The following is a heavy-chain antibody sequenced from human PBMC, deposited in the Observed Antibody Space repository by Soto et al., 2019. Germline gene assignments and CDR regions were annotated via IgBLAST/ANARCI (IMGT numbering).Heavy chain of an antibody. Sequence: GTSVKVSSKDSGYTHTELSMHCVRHAPGKGLEWMGGFDAEDGETNYAQKFQGRVTMTTDTSTSTAYMELRSLRSDDTAVYYCARDRVGRSPNPYWYFDLWGRGTLVTVSS. J-gene: IGHJ2*01. V-gene: IGHV1-24*01. CDR1: GYTHTELS. CDR2: FDAEDGET. D-gene: IGHD1-26*01. CDR3: ARDRVGRSPNPYWYFDL.